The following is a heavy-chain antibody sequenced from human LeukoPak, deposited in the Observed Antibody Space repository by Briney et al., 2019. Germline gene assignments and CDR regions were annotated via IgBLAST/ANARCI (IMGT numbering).Heavy chain of an antibody. D-gene: IGHD3-10*01. Sequence: PGGSLRLSCAASGFTFSSYWMHWVRQAPGKGLVWVSRINSDGSTTTYADSVKGRFTISRDNAKNTLYLQMNSLRAEDTAVYYCARCADSGSHFDHWGQGTLATVSS. CDR3: ARCADSGSHFDH. V-gene: IGHV3-74*01. CDR1: GFTFSSYW. CDR2: INSDGSTT. J-gene: IGHJ4*02.